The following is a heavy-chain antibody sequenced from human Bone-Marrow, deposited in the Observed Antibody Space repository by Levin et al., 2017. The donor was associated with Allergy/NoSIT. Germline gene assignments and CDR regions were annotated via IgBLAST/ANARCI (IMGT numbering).Heavy chain of an antibody. CDR2: ISGSGGST. J-gene: IGHJ3*02. Sequence: GGSLRLSCVASGFAFGFAFNNYAMSWVRQAPGKGLEWVSAISGSGGSTYYADSMKGRFTISRHNSKDTLYLQMNSLRAEDTAVYYCAKDQYLDFWSSSYSESAFDIWGQGTVVTVSS. D-gene: IGHD3-3*01. CDR3: AKDQYLDFWSSSYSESAFDI. V-gene: IGHV3-23*01. CDR1: GFAFGFAFNNYA.